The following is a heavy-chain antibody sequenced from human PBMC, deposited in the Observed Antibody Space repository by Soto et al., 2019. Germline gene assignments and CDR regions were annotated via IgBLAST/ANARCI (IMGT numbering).Heavy chain of an antibody. V-gene: IGHV3-30*04. D-gene: IGHD4-17*01. Sequence: QVHLVESGGGVVQPGRSLTLSCAASGFNLSDHSMHWVRQAPGKGLEWVAHVSCNGNILDYADSVKGRFTISMDNSNNTVFLQMTGLRLADTALYYCVRMTSMMYFFDHWGQGAQVTVSS. CDR1: GFNLSDHS. J-gene: IGHJ4*02. CDR2: VSCNGNIL. CDR3: VRMTSMMYFFDH.